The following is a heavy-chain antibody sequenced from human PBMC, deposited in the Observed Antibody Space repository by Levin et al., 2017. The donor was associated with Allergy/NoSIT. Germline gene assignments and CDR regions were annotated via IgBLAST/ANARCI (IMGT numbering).Heavy chain of an antibody. CDR2: ISWNSGSI. CDR3: AKAPNSSGGYWFDY. D-gene: IGHD6-19*01. V-gene: IGHV3-9*01. CDR1: GFTFDDYA. Sequence: SLKISCAASGFTFDDYAMHWVRQAPGKGLEWVSGISWNSGSIGYADSVRGRFTISRDNAKNSLYLQINSLSTEDTALYYCAKAPNSSGGYWFDYWGQGTLVTVSS. J-gene: IGHJ4*02.